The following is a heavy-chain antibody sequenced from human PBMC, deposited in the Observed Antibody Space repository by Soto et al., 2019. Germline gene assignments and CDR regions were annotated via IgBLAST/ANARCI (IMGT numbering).Heavy chain of an antibody. D-gene: IGHD3-16*01. J-gene: IGHJ5*02. CDR2: INYSGRT. Sequence: QLQLQESGPGLVKPSETLSLTCTVSGGSISSSSNYLGWIRQPPGKGLEWIGSINYSGRTFYNPSLQSRVTIFVATSKNQFSLKLSSVTAADTAVYYCARHIPMSIINIGGWFDPWGQGTLVTVSS. CDR1: GGSISSSSNY. CDR3: ARHIPMSIINIGGWFDP. V-gene: IGHV4-39*01.